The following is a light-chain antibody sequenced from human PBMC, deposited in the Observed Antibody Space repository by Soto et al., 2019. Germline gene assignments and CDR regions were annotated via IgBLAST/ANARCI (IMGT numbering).Light chain of an antibody. CDR3: QQYNKGPPWT. J-gene: IGKJ1*01. Sequence: EIVMMQSPATLSVSPGEKATLSCRASPTVTSNLAWYQHKPGQAPRPLIYGASTRTTGIPARFSGSGPVTEFVPTIGSLEYEGFGVYYCQQYNKGPPWTLAQGTNVDIK. CDR1: PTVTSN. V-gene: IGKV3D-15*01. CDR2: GAS.